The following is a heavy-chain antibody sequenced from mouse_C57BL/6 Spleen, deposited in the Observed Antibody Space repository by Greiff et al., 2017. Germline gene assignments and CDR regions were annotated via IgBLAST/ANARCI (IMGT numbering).Heavy chain of an antibody. Sequence: VQLQESGGGLVQPGGSLKLSCAASGFTFSDYYMYWVRQTPEKRLEWVAYISNGGGSTYYPDTVKGRFTISRDNAKNTLYLQMSRLKSEDTAMYYCARGDYYGSSPSWFAYWGQGTLVTVSA. V-gene: IGHV5-12*01. CDR3: ARGDYYGSSPSWFAY. J-gene: IGHJ3*01. D-gene: IGHD1-1*01. CDR2: ISNGGGST. CDR1: GFTFSDYY.